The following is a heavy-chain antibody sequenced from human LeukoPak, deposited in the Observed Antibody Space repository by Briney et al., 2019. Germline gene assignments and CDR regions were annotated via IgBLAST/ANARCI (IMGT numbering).Heavy chain of an antibody. J-gene: IGHJ4*02. D-gene: IGHD2-2*01. Sequence: PGGSLRLSCAASGFTFSSYWMSWVRQAPGKGLEWVANIKQDGSEKYYVDSVKGRFTISRDNAKNSLYLQMNSLRAEDTAVYYCARVYCSSTSCYGAYFDSWGQGTLVTVSS. V-gene: IGHV3-7*01. CDR3: ARVYCSSTSCYGAYFDS. CDR2: IKQDGSEK. CDR1: GFTFSSYW.